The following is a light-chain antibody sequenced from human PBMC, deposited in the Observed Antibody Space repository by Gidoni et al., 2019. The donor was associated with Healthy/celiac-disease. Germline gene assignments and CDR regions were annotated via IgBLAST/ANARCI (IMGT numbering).Light chain of an antibody. CDR1: QGISSY. CDR3: QQLNSYPLA. Sequence: DIQLTQSPSFLSASVGDRVTIPCRASQGISSYLAWYQQKPGHAPKLLIYAESTLQSGVPSRFSGSGSWTEFTLTISSMQPEDFATYYCQQLNSYPLAFGQGTRLEIK. CDR2: AES. J-gene: IGKJ5*01. V-gene: IGKV1-9*01.